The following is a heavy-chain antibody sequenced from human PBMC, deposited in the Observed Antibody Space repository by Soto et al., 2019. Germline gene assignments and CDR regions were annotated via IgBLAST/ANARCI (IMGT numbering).Heavy chain of an antibody. Sequence: GGSLRLSCAASGFTFSSYAMSWVRQAPGKGLEWVSAISGSGGSTYYADSVKGRFTISRDNSKNTLYLQMNSLRAEDTAVYYCARLPQADFTPHLMVYAIFDYWGQGTLVTVSS. CDR3: ARLPQADFTPHLMVYAIFDY. CDR1: GFTFSSYA. J-gene: IGHJ4*02. CDR2: ISGSGGST. V-gene: IGHV3-23*01. D-gene: IGHD2-8*01.